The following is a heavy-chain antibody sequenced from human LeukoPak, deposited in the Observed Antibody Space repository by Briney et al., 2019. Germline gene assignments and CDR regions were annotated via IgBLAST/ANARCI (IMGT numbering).Heavy chain of an antibody. CDR1: GFTFSTYA. D-gene: IGHD2-15*01. CDR2: ISTNGDST. CDR3: ARWGSISCYDY. Sequence: GGSLRLSCAASGFTFSTYAMHWVRQAPGKGLEYVSAISTNGDSTYYADSVKGRLTISRDNSKNTLFLQMGSLRADDMAVYYCARWGSISCYDYWGQGTLVTVSS. V-gene: IGHV3-64*02. J-gene: IGHJ4*02.